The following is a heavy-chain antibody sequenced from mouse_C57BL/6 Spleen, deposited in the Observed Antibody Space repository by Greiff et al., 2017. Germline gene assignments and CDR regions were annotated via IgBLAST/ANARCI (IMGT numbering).Heavy chain of an antibody. V-gene: IGHV1-61*01. J-gene: IGHJ2*01. Sequence: QVQLQQPGAELVRPGSSVKLSCKASGYTFTSYWMDWVKQRPGQGLEWIGNIYPSDSETHYNQKFKDKATLTVDKSSSTAYMQLSSRTSEDSAVYYCAREAGQGVDYWGQGTTLTVSS. CDR3: AREAGQGVDY. CDR1: GYTFTSYW. D-gene: IGHD3-3*01. CDR2: IYPSDSET.